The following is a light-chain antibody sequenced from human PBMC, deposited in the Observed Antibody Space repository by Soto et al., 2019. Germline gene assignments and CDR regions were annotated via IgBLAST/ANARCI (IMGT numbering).Light chain of an antibody. CDR1: QSISDY. V-gene: IGKV1-39*01. Sequence: DIQMTQSPSSLSASVGDRVTITCRASQSISDYVNWYQQKPGKAPKVLIYAASSLQSGVPSRFSGSGSGTDFTLTISSLQPEDFATYYCQQSSSIALTFGGGTKVELK. J-gene: IGKJ4*01. CDR2: AAS. CDR3: QQSSSIALT.